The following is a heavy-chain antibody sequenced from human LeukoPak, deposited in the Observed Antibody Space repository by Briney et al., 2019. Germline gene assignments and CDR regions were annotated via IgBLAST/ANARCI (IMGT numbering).Heavy chain of an antibody. D-gene: IGHD3-9*01. J-gene: IGHJ3*02. V-gene: IGHV3-7*03. CDR1: GFTLNRYW. CDR2: LNRDGNEK. Sequence: QPGGSLRLSCVASGFTLNRYWMIWVRQAPGKGLDWVANLNRDGNEKHYVDSVEGRFIISRDNAKNSLYLQMNTLRHEDTAVYYCVRDDGNRTGSTYFDASDIWGRGTLVTVSS. CDR3: VRDDGNRTGSTYFDASDI.